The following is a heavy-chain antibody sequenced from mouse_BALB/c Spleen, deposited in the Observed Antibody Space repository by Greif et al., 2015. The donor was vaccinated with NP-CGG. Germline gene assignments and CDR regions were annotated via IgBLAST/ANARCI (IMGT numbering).Heavy chain of an antibody. Sequence: DVHLVESGPGLVKPSQSLSLTCTVTGYSITSDYAWNWIRQFPGNKLEWMGYISYSGSTSYNPSLKSRISITRDTSKNQFFLQLNSVTTEDTATYYCARGVTTVGRYFDYWGQGTTLTVSS. J-gene: IGHJ2*01. CDR2: ISYSGST. CDR1: GYSITSDYA. CDR3: ARGVTTVGRYFDY. D-gene: IGHD1-1*01. V-gene: IGHV3-2*02.